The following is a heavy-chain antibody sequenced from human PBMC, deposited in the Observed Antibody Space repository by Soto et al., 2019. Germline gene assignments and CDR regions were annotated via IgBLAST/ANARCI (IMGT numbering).Heavy chain of an antibody. CDR2: INSDGSST. CDR1: GFTFSSYW. CDR3: VRKSLVVAAATRADS. J-gene: IGHJ4*02. Sequence: EVQLVESGGGLVQPGGSLRLSCAASGFTFSSYWMHWVRQAPGKGLVWVSRINSDGSSTSYADSVKGRFTISRDNAKNTLYLQMNSLRADDTAVYYCVRKSLVVAAATRADSWGQGTLVTVS. V-gene: IGHV3-74*01. D-gene: IGHD2-15*01.